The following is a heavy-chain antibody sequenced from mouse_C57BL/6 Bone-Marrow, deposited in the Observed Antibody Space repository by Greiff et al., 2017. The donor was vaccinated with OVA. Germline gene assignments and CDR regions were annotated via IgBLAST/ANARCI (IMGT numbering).Heavy chain of an antibody. V-gene: IGHV7-1*01. D-gene: IGHD1-1*01. CDR3: ARDARYGSSYLYWYFDV. J-gene: IGHJ1*03. CDR1: GFTFSDFY. Sequence: EVKVVESGGGLVQSGRSLRLSCATSGFTFSDFYMEWVRQAPGKGLEWIAASRNKANDYTTEYSASVKGRFIVSRDTSQSILYLQMNALRAEDTAIYYCARDARYGSSYLYWYFDVWGTGTTVTVSS. CDR2: SRNKANDYTT.